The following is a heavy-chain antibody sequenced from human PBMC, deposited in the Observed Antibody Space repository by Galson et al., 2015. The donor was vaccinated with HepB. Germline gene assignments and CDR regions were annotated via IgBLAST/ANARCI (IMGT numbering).Heavy chain of an antibody. D-gene: IGHD2-21*02. V-gene: IGHV5-10-1*01. CDR2: IDPSDSYT. CDR3: ASQDCGGDCYSDAFDI. J-gene: IGHJ3*02. CDR1: GYSFTSYW. Sequence: QSGAEVKKPGESLRISCKGSGYSFTSYWISWVRQMPGKGLEWMGRIDPSDSYTNYSPSFQGHVTISADKSISTAYLQWSSLKASDTAMYYCASQDCGGDCYSDAFDIWGQGTMVTVSS.